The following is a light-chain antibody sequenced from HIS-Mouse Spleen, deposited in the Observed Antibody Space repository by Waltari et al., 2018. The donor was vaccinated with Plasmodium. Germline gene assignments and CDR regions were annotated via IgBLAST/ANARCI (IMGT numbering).Light chain of an antibody. V-gene: IGKV1-33*01. CDR2: DAS. CDR1: QDIGNY. Sequence: DIQMTQSPSSLSASVGDRVTLTCQASQDIGNYLNWEQQKPGKAPKLLIYDASNLETGVPSRFSGSGSGTDFTFTISSLQPEDIATYYCQQYDNLPPLFTFGPGTKVDIK. CDR3: QQYDNLPPLFT. J-gene: IGKJ3*01.